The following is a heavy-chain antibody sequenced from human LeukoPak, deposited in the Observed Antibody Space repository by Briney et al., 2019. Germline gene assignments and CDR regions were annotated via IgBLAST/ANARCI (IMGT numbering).Heavy chain of an antibody. CDR1: GFTVSSNY. Sequence: GGSLRLSCAASGFTVSSNYMSWVRQAPGKGPEWVSLITGSGGDGYTVDSVKGRFIISRDNSKNSIYLQLNSLRPEDTAVYYCAKMAIAKGATQGRGFLQFDFWGQGTLVTVSS. D-gene: IGHD3-3*01. V-gene: IGHV3-23*01. CDR2: ITGSGGDG. J-gene: IGHJ4*02. CDR3: AKMAIAKGATQGRGFLQFDF.